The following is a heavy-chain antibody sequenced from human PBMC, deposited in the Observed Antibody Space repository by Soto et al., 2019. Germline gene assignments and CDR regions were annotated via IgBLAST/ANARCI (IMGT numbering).Heavy chain of an antibody. CDR3: ASGYSSGWYGDYYYYMDV. CDR1: GFTVSSNY. J-gene: IGHJ6*03. D-gene: IGHD6-19*01. V-gene: IGHV3-66*01. CDR2: IYSGGST. Sequence: GGSLRLSCAASGFTVSSNYMSWVRQAPGKGLEWVSVIYSGGSTYYADSVKGRFTISRDNSKNTLYLQMNSLRAEDTAVYYCASGYSSGWYGDYYYYMDVWGKGTTVTVSS.